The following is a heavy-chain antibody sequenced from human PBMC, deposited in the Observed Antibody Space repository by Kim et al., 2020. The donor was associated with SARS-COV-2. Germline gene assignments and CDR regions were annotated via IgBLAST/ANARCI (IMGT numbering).Heavy chain of an antibody. Sequence: GGSLRLSCAASGFTFSSYAMSWVRQAPGKGLEWVSAISGSGGSTYYADSVKGRFTISRDNSKNTLYLQMNSLRAEDTAVYYCAKMEGTSPVDYYYYGMDVWGQGTTVTVSS. D-gene: IGHD1-1*01. V-gene: IGHV3-23*01. CDR3: AKMEGTSPVDYYYYGMDV. CDR1: GFTFSSYA. CDR2: ISGSGGST. J-gene: IGHJ6*02.